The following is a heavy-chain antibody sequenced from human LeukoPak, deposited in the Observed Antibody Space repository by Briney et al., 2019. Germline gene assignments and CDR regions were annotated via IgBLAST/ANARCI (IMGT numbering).Heavy chain of an antibody. D-gene: IGHD3-3*01. V-gene: IGHV1-18*01. J-gene: IGHJ4*02. Sequence: ASVKVSCKASGYTFTSDGISSGRESPGEGREWVGWISAYNGNTTYAQKLQGRVTMTTDTSTRTAYMELRSLRSDDTAVYYCAREGGWTPNFWSGYYPIWGQGTLVTVSS. CDR3: AREGGWTPNFWSGYYPI. CDR2: ISAYNGNT. CDR1: GYTFTSDG.